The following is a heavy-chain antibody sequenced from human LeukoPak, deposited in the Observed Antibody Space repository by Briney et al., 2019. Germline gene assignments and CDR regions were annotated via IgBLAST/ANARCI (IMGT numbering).Heavy chain of an antibody. J-gene: IGHJ6*03. V-gene: IGHV3-23*01. D-gene: IGHD3-10*01. CDR3: AKANTMVRGTSYYYYMDV. CDR1: GFTFSSYA. CDR2: ISGSGGST. Sequence: PGGSLRLSCAASGFTFSSYAMSWVRQAPGKGLEWVSAISGSGGSTYYADSVKGRFTISRDNSKNTLYLQMNSLRAEDTAVYYCAKANTMVRGTSYYYYMDVWGKGTTVTISS.